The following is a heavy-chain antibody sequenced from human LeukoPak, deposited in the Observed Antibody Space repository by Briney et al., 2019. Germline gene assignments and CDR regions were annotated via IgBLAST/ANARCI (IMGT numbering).Heavy chain of an antibody. D-gene: IGHD5-12*01. J-gene: IGHJ4*02. V-gene: IGHV5-51*01. Sequence: GESLKISCKGSGYTFTSYWIAWVRQMPGKGLEWMGIIYPGDSDTTYNPSSKGQVTISADTSISTAYLQWSSLKTSDTALYYCARRFSGNAFDYWGQGTLVTVSS. CDR2: IYPGDSDT. CDR1: GYTFTSYW. CDR3: ARRFSGNAFDY.